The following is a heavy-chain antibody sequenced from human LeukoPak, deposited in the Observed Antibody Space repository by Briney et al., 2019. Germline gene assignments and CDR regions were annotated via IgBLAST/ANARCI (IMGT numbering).Heavy chain of an antibody. CDR2: ISGSGGST. D-gene: IGHD1-1*01. V-gene: IGHV3-23*01. J-gene: IGHJ3*02. CDR1: GFTFSRYA. Sequence: GGALRLSCAASGFTFSRYAMSWVRQAPGKGLEWVSAISGSGGSTYYADSVKGRFTISRDNSKNTLYLQMNSLRAEDTAVYYCAKDLRTGFDAFDIWGQGTMVAVSS. CDR3: AKDLRTGFDAFDI.